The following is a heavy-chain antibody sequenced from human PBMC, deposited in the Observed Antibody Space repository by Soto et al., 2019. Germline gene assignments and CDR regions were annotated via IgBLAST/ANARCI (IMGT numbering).Heavy chain of an antibody. CDR2: TNPSGGST. CDR1: GYTFTSYY. Sequence: ASVKVSCKASGYTFTSYYMHWVRQAPGQGLEWMGITNPSGGSTSYAQKFQGRVTMTRDTSTSTVYMELSSLRSEDTAVYYCARPYCGGYCHFPAWGQGTLVTAPQ. J-gene: IGHJ5*02. V-gene: IGHV1-46*03. D-gene: IGHD2-21*02. CDR3: ARPYCGGYCHFPA.